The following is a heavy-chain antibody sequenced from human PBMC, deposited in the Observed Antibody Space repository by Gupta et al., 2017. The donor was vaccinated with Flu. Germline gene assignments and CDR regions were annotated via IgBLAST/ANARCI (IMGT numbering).Heavy chain of an antibody. CDR2: ISYYSTYR. CDR1: GFKFSDYY. D-gene: IGHD6-19*01. CDR3: ARDKMLEVAGRRNWYFDL. V-gene: IGHV3-11*05. J-gene: IGHJ2*01. Sequence: QEQLVESGGGVVRPGESLRLAGVASGFKFSDYYMSWVRQAPGKGLEWISYISYYSTYRNYSASLQGRVTISRDNAANTLYLQINDLRAGDTAVYYCARDKMLEVAGRRNWYFDLWGRGTLVTVSS.